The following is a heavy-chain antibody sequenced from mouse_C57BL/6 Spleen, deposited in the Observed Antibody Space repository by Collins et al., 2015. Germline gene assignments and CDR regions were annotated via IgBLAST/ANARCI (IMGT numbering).Heavy chain of an antibody. Sequence: QVQLQQPGAELVRPGTSVKLSCKASGYTFTSYWMHWVKQRPGQGLEWIGVIDPSDSYTNYNQKFKGKATLTVDTSSSTAYMQLSSLTSEDSAVYYCARRTVVALDAMDYWGQGTSVTVSS. CDR3: ARRTVVALDAMDY. CDR2: IDPSDSYT. V-gene: IGHV1-59*01. CDR1: GYTFTSYW. D-gene: IGHD1-1*01. J-gene: IGHJ4*01.